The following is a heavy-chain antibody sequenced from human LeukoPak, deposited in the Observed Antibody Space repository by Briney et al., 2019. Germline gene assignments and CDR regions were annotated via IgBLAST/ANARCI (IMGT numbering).Heavy chain of an antibody. Sequence: PGRSLRLSCAASRFIFSSYAMNWVRQAPGKGLEWVAVISNDGSNSYYADSVKGRFTISRDNSKNTLYLQMNILGAEDTAVYYCARAFSTTAFDYWGQGTLVTVSS. V-gene: IGHV3-30*04. CDR3: ARAFSTTAFDY. CDR2: ISNDGSNS. D-gene: IGHD4-17*01. J-gene: IGHJ4*02. CDR1: RFIFSSYA.